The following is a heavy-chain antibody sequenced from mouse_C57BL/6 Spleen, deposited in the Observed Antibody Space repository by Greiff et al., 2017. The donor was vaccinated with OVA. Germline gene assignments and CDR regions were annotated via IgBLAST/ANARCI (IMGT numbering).Heavy chain of an antibody. V-gene: IGHV1-47*01. CDR3: AREDDDYDVGFAY. CDR1: GYTFTTYP. J-gene: IGHJ3*01. Sequence: QVQLQQPGAELVKPGASVKMSCKASGYTFTTYPIAWMKQNHGQSLEWIGNFHPSNDVTNSNEKFKGKATLTVEKSSSTVYLELSRLTSDDSAVYYCAREDDDYDVGFAYWGQGTLVTVSA. CDR2: FHPSNDVT. D-gene: IGHD2-4*01.